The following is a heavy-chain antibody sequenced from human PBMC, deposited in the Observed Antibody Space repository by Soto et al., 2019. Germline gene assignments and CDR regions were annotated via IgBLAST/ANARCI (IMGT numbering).Heavy chain of an antibody. CDR2: FIAMLGTP. CDR1: GGTFGSQG. Sequence: SVKSCKASGGTFGSQGIAWVRQAPGQGLEWMGGFIAMLGTPTYAKKVQGRATISADESLTSSYLELRSLRSEDTGVYFCARGAMANFDYWGQGTVVTVSS. D-gene: IGHD5-18*01. J-gene: IGHJ4*02. V-gene: IGHV1-69*13. CDR3: ARGAMANFDY.